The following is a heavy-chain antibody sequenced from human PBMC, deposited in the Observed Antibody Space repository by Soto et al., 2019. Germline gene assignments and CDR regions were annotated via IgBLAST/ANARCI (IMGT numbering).Heavy chain of an antibody. CDR1: GFTYSSHG. CDR3: ARDGQYRTDGFDI. D-gene: IGHD5-12*01. J-gene: IGHJ3*02. Sequence: EAKFLESGGELSQPGGSLRLSCAASGFTYSSHGMSWVRQAPGKGLEWIAGLSRGGGSTYYADSVKGRFTISRDNSKNTLDLIMNSLRVEDTALYYCARDGQYRTDGFDIWGQGTMVTVSS. CDR2: LSRGGGST. V-gene: IGHV3-23*01.